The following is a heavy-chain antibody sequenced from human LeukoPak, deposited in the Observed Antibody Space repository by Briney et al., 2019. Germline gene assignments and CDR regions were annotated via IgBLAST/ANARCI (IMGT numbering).Heavy chain of an antibody. V-gene: IGHV4-34*01. Sequence: PSETLSLTCAVYGGSFSGYYWSWIRQPPGKGLEWIGEINHSGSTNYNPSLKSRVTISVDTSKNQFSLKLSSVTAADTAVYYCARESISWSYWGQGTLVTVSS. D-gene: IGHD6-13*01. J-gene: IGHJ4*02. CDR3: ARESISWSY. CDR2: INHSGST. CDR1: GGSFSGYY.